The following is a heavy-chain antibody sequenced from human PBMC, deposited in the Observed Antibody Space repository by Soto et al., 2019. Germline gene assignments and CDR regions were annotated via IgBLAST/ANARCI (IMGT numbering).Heavy chain of an antibody. CDR2: IYYSGST. V-gene: IGHV4-39*01. J-gene: IGHJ5*02. CDR1: GGSISSSSFH. D-gene: IGHD6-13*01. Sequence: QLQLQESGPGLVKPSETLSLTCTVSGGSISSSSFHWGRIRQPPGKGLEWIGSIYYSGSTYYSPSLKSRVTISVDTSKNRFSLKLSSVTAADTAVYYCARRERAAGTDWWFDPWGQGTLVTVSS. CDR3: ARRERAAGTDWWFDP.